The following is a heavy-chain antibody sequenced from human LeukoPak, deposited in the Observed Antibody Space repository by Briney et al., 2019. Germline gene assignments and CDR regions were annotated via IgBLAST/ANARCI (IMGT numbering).Heavy chain of an antibody. Sequence: GGSLRLSCAASGFVFSSYAMHWVRQAPGKGLEWVAVISYDGSNKYYADSVKGRFTISRDNSKNTLYLQMNSLRAEDTAVYYCARTMNDFWSGYLSAGFDYWGQGTLVTVSS. CDR2: ISYDGSNK. J-gene: IGHJ4*02. CDR3: ARTMNDFWSGYLSAGFDY. CDR1: GFVFSSYA. V-gene: IGHV3-30*04. D-gene: IGHD3-3*01.